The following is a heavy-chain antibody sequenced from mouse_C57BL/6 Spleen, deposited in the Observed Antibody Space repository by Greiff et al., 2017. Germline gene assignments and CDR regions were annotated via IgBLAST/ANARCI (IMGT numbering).Heavy chain of an antibody. CDR1: GYTFTSYW. CDR2: IDPSDSYT. CDR3: ARDFITTVVAKGYYAMDY. D-gene: IGHD1-1*01. Sequence: VQLQQPGAELVRPGTSVKLSCKASGYTFTSYWVHWVKQRPGQGLEWIGVIDPSDSYTNYNQKFKGKATLTVDTSSSTAYMQLSSLTSEDSAVYYCARDFITTVVAKGYYAMDYWGQGTSVTVSS. J-gene: IGHJ4*01. V-gene: IGHV1-59*01.